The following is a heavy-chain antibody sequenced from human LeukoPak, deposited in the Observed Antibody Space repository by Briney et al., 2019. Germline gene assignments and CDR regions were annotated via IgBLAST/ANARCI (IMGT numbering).Heavy chain of an antibody. V-gene: IGHV4-39*07. Sequence: SETLSLTCTVSGDSISTSNSYWGWIRQPPGKGLEWIGSIYYSGNTYYNASLKSRVTISVDTSKNQFSLKLSSVTAADTAVYYCVRDFMYNTACTGCWGQGTLVTVSS. CDR3: VRDFMYNTACTGC. CDR1: GDSISTSNSY. J-gene: IGHJ4*02. D-gene: IGHD5-18*01. CDR2: IYYSGNT.